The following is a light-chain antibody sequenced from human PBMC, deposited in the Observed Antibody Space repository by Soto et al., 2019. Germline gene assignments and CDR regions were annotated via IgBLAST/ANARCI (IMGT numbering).Light chain of an antibody. CDR3: QQRSNWPLT. V-gene: IGKV3-15*01. Sequence: EIVMTQSPATLSVSPGESATLSCRASQTVSSNLAWYQQKPGQAPRLLIYDASTRATGIPVRFRGSGSGTQFTLTISSLQSEDSAVYYCQQRSNWPLTFGQGTRLEIK. CDR1: QTVSSN. CDR2: DAS. J-gene: IGKJ5*01.